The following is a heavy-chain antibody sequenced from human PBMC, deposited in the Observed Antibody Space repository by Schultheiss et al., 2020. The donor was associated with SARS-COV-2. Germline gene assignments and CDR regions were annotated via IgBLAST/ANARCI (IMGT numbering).Heavy chain of an antibody. D-gene: IGHD5/OR15-5a*01. J-gene: IGHJ4*02. Sequence: SETLSLTCTVSGGSISSGGYYWSWIRQHPGKGLEWIGYIYYSGSTNYNPSLKSRVTMSVDTSKNQFSLKLSSVTAADTAVYYCARSSTLVGFDYWGQGTLVTVSS. CDR1: GGSISSGGYY. V-gene: IGHV4-61*08. CDR3: ARSSTLVGFDY. CDR2: IYYSGST.